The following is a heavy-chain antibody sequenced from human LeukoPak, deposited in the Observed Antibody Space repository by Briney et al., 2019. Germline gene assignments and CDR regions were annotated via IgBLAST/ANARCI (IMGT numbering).Heavy chain of an antibody. CDR1: GGSISSYY. Sequence: PSETLSLTCTVSGGSISSYYWTWIRQPPGKGLEWIGYIYYSGSTNYNPSLKSRVTISVDTSKNQFSLKLSSVTAADTAVYYCASGYSGYDALDYWGRGTLVTVSS. D-gene: IGHD5-12*01. CDR2: IYYSGST. CDR3: ASGYSGYDALDY. V-gene: IGHV4-59*01. J-gene: IGHJ4*02.